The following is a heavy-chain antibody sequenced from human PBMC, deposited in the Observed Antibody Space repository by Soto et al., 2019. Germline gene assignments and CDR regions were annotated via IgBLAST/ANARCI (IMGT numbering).Heavy chain of an antibody. D-gene: IGHD3-3*01. J-gene: IGHJ6*03. Sequence: SETLSLTCTVSGGSISTYYWSWIRQPPGKGLEWIGYGYYSGSNIYNPSLKSRVTISVDTSKNQFSLRLTSVIAADTAVYYCARESGFYYHYMDVWGKGTTVTVSS. CDR2: GYYSGSN. CDR1: GGSISTYY. CDR3: ARESGFYYHYMDV. V-gene: IGHV4-59*01.